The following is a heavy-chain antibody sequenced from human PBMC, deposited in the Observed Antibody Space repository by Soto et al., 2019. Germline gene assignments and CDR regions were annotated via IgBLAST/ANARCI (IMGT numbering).Heavy chain of an antibody. CDR3: ARDGHSGYDSGFDY. J-gene: IGHJ4*02. CDR2: IWYDGSNK. Sequence: GGSLRLSCAASGFTFSSYGMHWVRQAPGKGLEWVAVIWYDGSNKYYADSVKGRFTISRDNSKNTLYLQMNSLRAEDTAVYYCARDGHSGYDSGFDYWGQGTLVTVSS. D-gene: IGHD5-12*01. CDR1: GFTFSSYG. V-gene: IGHV3-33*01.